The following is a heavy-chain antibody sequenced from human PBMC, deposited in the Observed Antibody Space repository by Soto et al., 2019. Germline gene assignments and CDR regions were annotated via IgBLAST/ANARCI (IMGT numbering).Heavy chain of an antibody. CDR1: GVSISSGGYY. V-gene: IGHV4-31*03. Sequence: PSETLSLTCTVSGVSISSGGYYWGWIRQHPGKGLEWIGNIYHSGRTYYNPSLKSRVIMSVDTSKNQFSLKLSSVTAADTAVYYCARESVRGVPGDYYYYGMDVWGQGTTVTVSS. D-gene: IGHD3-10*01. CDR2: IYHSGRT. J-gene: IGHJ6*02. CDR3: ARESVRGVPGDYYYYGMDV.